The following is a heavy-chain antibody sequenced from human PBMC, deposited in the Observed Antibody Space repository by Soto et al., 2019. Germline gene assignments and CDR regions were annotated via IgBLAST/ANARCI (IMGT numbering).Heavy chain of an antibody. J-gene: IGHJ6*02. V-gene: IGHV1-18*01. CDR1: GYTFTSYG. Sequence: ASVKVSCKASGYTFTSYGISWVRQAPGQGLEWMGWISAYNGNTNYAQKLQGRVTMTTDTSTSTAYMELRSLRSDDTAVYYCAKEVISRYFDWFTQTTSYYYGMDVWGQGTTVTVSS. CDR2: ISAYNGNT. CDR3: AKEVISRYFDWFTQTTSYYYGMDV. D-gene: IGHD3-9*01.